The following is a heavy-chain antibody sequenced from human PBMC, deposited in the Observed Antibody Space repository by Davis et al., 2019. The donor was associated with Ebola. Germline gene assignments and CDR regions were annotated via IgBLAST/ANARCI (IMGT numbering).Heavy chain of an antibody. CDR1: GFTFSSYG. CDR3: AKGPPYDILTHIDS. Sequence: PGGSLRLSCAASGFTFSSYGMHWVRQAPGKGLEWVALISYDGSVKYYADSVKGRFIISRDNSNNTLYLQMNSLRAEDTAVYYCAKGPPYDILTHIDSWGQGTLVAVSS. V-gene: IGHV3-30*18. CDR2: ISYDGSVK. J-gene: IGHJ4*02. D-gene: IGHD3-9*01.